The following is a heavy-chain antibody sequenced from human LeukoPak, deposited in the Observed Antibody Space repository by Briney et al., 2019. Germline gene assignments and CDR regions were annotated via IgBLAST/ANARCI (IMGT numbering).Heavy chain of an antibody. CDR1: GFALSSARRG. Sequence: ESGPTLLNPTETLTLTFTVSGFALSSARRGVRWIRQPPGKALEWLSHIFSNDEKSYSTSLKSRLTISKDTSKSQVVLTMTNMDPVDTATYYCARIRSDILTGTTDFDYWGQGTLVTVSS. CDR2: IFSNDEK. J-gene: IGHJ4*02. V-gene: IGHV2-26*01. D-gene: IGHD3-9*01. CDR3: ARIRSDILTGTTDFDY.